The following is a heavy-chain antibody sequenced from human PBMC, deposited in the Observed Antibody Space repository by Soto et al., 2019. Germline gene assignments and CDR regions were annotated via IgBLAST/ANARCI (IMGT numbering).Heavy chain of an antibody. CDR2: GYHTGRT. D-gene: IGHD3-3*01. Sequence: QVQLQESGPGLVKPSETLSLTCTVSGGSFKSGSYSWSWIRQPPGKGREWIGYGYHTGRTSYNPSLNGRVSISMDTSKHQFSLNLDSVTAADTAVYFCAIDFSYFDYLGQWTLVTVSS. J-gene: IGHJ4*02. V-gene: IGHV4-61*01. CDR1: GGSFKSGSYS. CDR3: AIDFSYFDY.